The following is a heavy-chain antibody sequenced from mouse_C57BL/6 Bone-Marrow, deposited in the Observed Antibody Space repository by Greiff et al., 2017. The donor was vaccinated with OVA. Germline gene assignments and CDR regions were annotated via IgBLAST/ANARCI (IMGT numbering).Heavy chain of an antibody. D-gene: IGHD5-1-1*01. V-gene: IGHV14-4*01. CDR2: IDPENGDT. J-gene: IGHJ1*03. CDR1: GFNIKDDY. CDR3: TTGIPWYFDV. Sequence: EVKLMESGAELVRPGASVKLSCTASGFNIKDDYMHWVKQRPEQGLEWIGWIDPENGDTEYASKFQGKATITADTSSNTAYLQLSSLTSEDTAVYYCTTGIPWYFDVWGTGTTVTVSS.